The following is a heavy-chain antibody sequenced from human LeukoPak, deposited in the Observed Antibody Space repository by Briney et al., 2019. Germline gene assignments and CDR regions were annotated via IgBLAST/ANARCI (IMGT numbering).Heavy chain of an antibody. CDR2: IRSKAYGGTT. CDR3: TRVGYCSSTSCYASSGGDY. D-gene: IGHD2-2*01. J-gene: IGHJ4*02. Sequence: GGSLRLSCTASGFTFGDYAMSWFRQAPGKGLEWVGFIRSKAYGGTTEYAASVKGRFTISRDDSKSIAYLQMNSLKTEDTAVYYCTRVGYCSSTSCYASSGGDYWGQGTLVTVSS. CDR1: GFTFGDYA. V-gene: IGHV3-49*03.